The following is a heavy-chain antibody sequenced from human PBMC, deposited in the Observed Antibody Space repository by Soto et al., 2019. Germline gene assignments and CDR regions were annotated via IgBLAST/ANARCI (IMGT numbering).Heavy chain of an antibody. V-gene: IGHV4-39*01. CDR2: IYYSGST. Sequence: SETLSLTRTVFGCSISSISYYWGWIRQPPGKGLEWIGSIYYSGSTYYNPSLKSRVTISVDTSKNQFSLKLSSVTAADTAVYYCATLPITYYDFWSGYREGAWYMDVWGKGTTVTVSS. CDR3: ATLPITYYDFWSGYREGAWYMDV. J-gene: IGHJ6*03. D-gene: IGHD3-3*01. CDR1: GCSISSISYY.